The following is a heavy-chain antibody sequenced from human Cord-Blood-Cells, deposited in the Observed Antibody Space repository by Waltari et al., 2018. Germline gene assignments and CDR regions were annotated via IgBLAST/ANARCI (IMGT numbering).Heavy chain of an antibody. V-gene: IGHV3-30*04. J-gene: IGHJ4*02. D-gene: IGHD3-10*01. CDR3: ARGGDYGSGSYSNFDY. CDR2: ISYDGSNK. Sequence: QVQLVESGGGVVQPGRSLRLACAAAGFPFSSYAMHRVRQAPGKGLEWVAVISYDGSNKYYADSVKGRFTISRDNSKNTLYLQMNSLRAEDTAVYYCARGGDYGSGSYSNFDYWGQGTLVTVSS. CDR1: GFPFSSYA.